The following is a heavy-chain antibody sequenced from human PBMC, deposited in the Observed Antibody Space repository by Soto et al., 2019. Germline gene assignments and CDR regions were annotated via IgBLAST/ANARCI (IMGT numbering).Heavy chain of an antibody. Sequence: QVQLVQSGAEVKKPGASVKVSCKASGYTFTSYDINWVRQATGQGLEWMGWMNPNSGNTGYAQKCQGRVTLTRKTSISTAYIELSSLRSEDTAVYYCARRVRKWGFDPWGQGTLVTVSS. CDR3: ARRVRKWGFDP. CDR1: GYTFTSYD. D-gene: IGHD2-21*01. J-gene: IGHJ5*02. V-gene: IGHV1-8*01. CDR2: MNPNSGNT.